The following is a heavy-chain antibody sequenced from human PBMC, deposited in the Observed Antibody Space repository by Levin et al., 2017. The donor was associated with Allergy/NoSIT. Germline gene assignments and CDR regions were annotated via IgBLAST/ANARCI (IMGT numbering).Heavy chain of an antibody. CDR2: INPSGGST. CDR1: GYTFTSYF. V-gene: IGHV1-46*01. J-gene: IGHJ3*02. CDR3: ARASGMVINTYAFDI. D-gene: IGHD3-3*01. Sequence: VASVKVSCKASGYTFTSYFMHWVRQAPGQGLEWMGIINPSGGSTRYAQKFQGRVTMTRDTSTSTVYMELSSLRSDDTAVYYCARASGMVINTYAFDIWGQGTMVTVSS.